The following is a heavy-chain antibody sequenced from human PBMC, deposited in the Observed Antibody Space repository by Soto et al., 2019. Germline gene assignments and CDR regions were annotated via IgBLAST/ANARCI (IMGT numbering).Heavy chain of an antibody. D-gene: IGHD7-27*01. CDR2: IYRGGSA. CDR1: GDSVNNGAYS. CDR3: ARDYGSPGLGIGP. Sequence: QLQLQESGSGLVKPSQTLSLTCTVSGDSVNNGAYSWSWLRQPPGKGLEWIGFIYRGGSASYNPSLNSRVSFSVDTSKNQFSLKLTSVTAADTAVYYCARDYGSPGLGIGPWGQGILVTVSS. V-gene: IGHV4-30-2*01. J-gene: IGHJ5*02.